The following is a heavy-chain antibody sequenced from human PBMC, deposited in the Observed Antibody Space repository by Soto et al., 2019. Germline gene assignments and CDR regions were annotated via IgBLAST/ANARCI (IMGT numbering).Heavy chain of an antibody. J-gene: IGHJ4*02. CDR2: VYYLGNT. CDR3: ARQSPTGDPDY. D-gene: IGHD4-17*01. CDR1: SGSITTSSYY. V-gene: IGHV4-39*01. Sequence: QLQLQESGPGLVKPSETLSLTCIISSGSITTSSYYWGWIRQPPGKGLEWIGSVYYLGNTSYNPCLMSRVTISVETFKNQFSVYLRSVTAADTAVYYCARQSPTGDPDYWGLGTLGTVAS.